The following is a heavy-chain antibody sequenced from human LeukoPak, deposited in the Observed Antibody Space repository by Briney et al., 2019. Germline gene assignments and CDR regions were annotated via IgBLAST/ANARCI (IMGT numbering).Heavy chain of an antibody. D-gene: IGHD3-22*01. CDR1: GFTFSSYG. V-gene: IGHV3-33*06. CDR3: AKDYYESSGYFEY. J-gene: IGHJ4*02. CDR2: MWFDGSNK. Sequence: GRSLRLSCAASGFTFSSYGMHWVRQAPGKGLEWVALMWFDGSNKYYADSVTGRFTISRDNSKNTLYLQMNSLRAEDTALYYCAKDYYESSGYFEYWGQGTLVTVSS.